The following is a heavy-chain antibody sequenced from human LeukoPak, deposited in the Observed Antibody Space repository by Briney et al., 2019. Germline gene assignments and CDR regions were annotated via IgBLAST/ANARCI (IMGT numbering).Heavy chain of an antibody. J-gene: IGHJ5*02. D-gene: IGHD2-2*01. CDR1: GGSFSGYY. V-gene: IGHV4-34*01. CDR2: INHSGST. Sequence: SETLSLTCAVYGGSFSGYYWSWLRQPPGKGLEWIGEINHSGSTNYNPSLKSRVTISVDTSKNQFSLKLSSVTAADTAVYYCARLGPDQLLLEPSNPFDPWGQGTLVTVSS. CDR3: ARLGPDQLLLEPSNPFDP.